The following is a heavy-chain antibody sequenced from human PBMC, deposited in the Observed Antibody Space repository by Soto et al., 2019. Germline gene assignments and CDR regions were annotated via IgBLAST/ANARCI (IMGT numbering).Heavy chain of an antibody. Sequence: PSETLSLTCTVSGGSISSGDYYWSWIRQPPGKGLEWIGYIYYSGSTYYNPSLKSRVTISVDTSKNQFSLKLSSVTAADTAVYYCAREATTRAFDPWGQGTLVTVSS. J-gene: IGHJ5*02. CDR2: IYYSGST. CDR3: AREATTRAFDP. CDR1: GGSISSGDYY. V-gene: IGHV4-30-4*01.